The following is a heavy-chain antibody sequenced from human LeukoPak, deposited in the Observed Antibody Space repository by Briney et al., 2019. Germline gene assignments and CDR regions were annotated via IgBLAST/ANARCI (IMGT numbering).Heavy chain of an antibody. D-gene: IGHD1-26*01. CDR2: IIPIFGTA. Sequence: SVKVSCKASGGTFSSYAISWVRQAPGQGLEWMGGIIPIFGTANYAQKFQGRVTITADESTSTAYMELSSLRSEDTAVYYCARVSWELLNPIYYFDYWGQGTLATVSS. J-gene: IGHJ4*02. V-gene: IGHV1-69*13. CDR1: GGTFSSYA. CDR3: ARVSWELLNPIYYFDY.